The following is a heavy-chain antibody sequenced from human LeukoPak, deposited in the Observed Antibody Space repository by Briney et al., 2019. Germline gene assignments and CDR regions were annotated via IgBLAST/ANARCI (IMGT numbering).Heavy chain of an antibody. J-gene: IGHJ4*02. V-gene: IGHV4-39*07. CDR3: AREGGYCSSTSCCGQFDY. D-gene: IGHD2-2*01. CDR2: IYYSGGT. CDR1: GGSISSSSYY. Sequence: PSETLSLTCTVSGGSISSSSYYWGWIRQPPGKGLEWIGSIYYSGGTYYNPSLKSRVTISADTSKNQFSLKLSSVTAADTAVHYCAREGGYCSSTSCCGQFDYWGQGTLVTVSS.